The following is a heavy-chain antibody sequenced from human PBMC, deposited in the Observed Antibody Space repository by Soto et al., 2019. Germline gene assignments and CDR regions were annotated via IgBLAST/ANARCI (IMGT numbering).Heavy chain of an antibody. V-gene: IGHV4-34*01. CDR2: INHSGST. CDR1: GGSFSGYY. J-gene: IGHJ5*02. D-gene: IGHD3-3*01. CDR3: ARRFYDFWSGYYNWFDP. Sequence: SETLSLTCAVYGGSFSGYYWSWIRQPPGKGLEWIGEINHSGSTNYNPSLKSRVTISVDTSKNQFSLELSSVTAADTAVYYCARRFYDFWSGYYNWFDPWAQGTLVTVSS.